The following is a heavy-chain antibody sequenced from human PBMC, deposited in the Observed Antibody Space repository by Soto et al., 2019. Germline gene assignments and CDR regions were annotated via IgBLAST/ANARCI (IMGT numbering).Heavy chain of an antibody. CDR2: TYYRSKWYN. CDR3: ARDPLLTGTRGWDYYYGMDV. Sequence: PSPTLSLPCAISGDSVSSNSAAWNWIRQSPSRGLEWLGRTYYRSKWYNDYAVSVKSRITINPDTSKNQFSLQLNSVTPEDTAVYYCARDPLLTGTRGWDYYYGMDVWGQGTTVTVSS. J-gene: IGHJ6*02. V-gene: IGHV6-1*01. CDR1: GDSVSSNSAA. D-gene: IGHD1-7*01.